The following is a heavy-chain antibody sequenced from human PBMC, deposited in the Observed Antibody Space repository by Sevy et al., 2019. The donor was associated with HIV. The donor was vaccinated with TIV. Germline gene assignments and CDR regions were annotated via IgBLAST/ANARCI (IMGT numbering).Heavy chain of an antibody. CDR3: AEHCSHYFDNSGYGEAFDI. D-gene: IGHD3-22*01. J-gene: IGHJ3*02. V-gene: IGHV4-39*01. CDR2: IHHSGST. CDR1: GASISSTIYY. Sequence: SETLSLTCSVSGASISSTIYYWAWIRQSPGKGLEWFGSIHHSGSTYYNLSLKSRVTISVDTSKNQFSLKMNSVTAADTAVYYCAEHCSHYFDNSGYGEAFDIWGQGTKVTVSS.